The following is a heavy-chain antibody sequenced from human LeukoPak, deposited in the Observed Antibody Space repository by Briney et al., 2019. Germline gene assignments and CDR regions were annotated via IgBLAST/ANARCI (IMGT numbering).Heavy chain of an antibody. Sequence: GGSLRLSCAASGFTFSSCGMHWVRQAPDKGLEWVAFIRYEGTSKYYADSVKGRFTISRDNSKNTLYLQMDSLRAEDTAVYYCAKDLLRDRWFGESWGQGTLVTVSS. J-gene: IGHJ5*02. V-gene: IGHV3-30*02. D-gene: IGHD3-10*01. CDR3: AKDLLRDRWFGES. CDR2: IRYEGTSK. CDR1: GFTFSSCG.